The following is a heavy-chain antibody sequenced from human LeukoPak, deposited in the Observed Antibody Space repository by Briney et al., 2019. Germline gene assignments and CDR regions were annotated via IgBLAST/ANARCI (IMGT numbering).Heavy chain of an antibody. CDR3: ARRLDYSSSWYWFDP. CDR1: GYTFTGYY. D-gene: IGHD6-13*01. Sequence: ASVKVSCKASGYTFTGYYMHWVRQAPGQGLEWMGRINPNSGGTNYAQKFQGRVTMTRDTSISTAYMELSRLRSDDTAVYYCARRLDYSSSWYWFDPWGQGTLVTVSS. V-gene: IGHV1-2*06. J-gene: IGHJ5*02. CDR2: INPNSGGT.